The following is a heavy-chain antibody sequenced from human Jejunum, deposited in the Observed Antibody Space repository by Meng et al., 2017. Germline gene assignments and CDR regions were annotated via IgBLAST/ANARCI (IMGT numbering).Heavy chain of an antibody. J-gene: IGHJ4*02. Sequence: VALHGAGTRRGRRARTFFLTGAVHGGSVRTTDWWSWVRQPPGKGLEWIGEISRSGRANYHPSLKGRVTISLDRSMNLFSLKLDSVTAADAAVYYCARDPRTNWASRFFDNWGQGTLVTVSS. V-gene: IGHV4-4*02. CDR3: ARDPRTNWASRFFDN. D-gene: IGHD1/OR15-1a*01. CDR2: ISRSGRA. CDR1: GGSVRTTDW.